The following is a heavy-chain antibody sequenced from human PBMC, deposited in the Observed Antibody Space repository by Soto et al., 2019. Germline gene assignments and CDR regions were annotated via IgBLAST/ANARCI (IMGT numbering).Heavy chain of an antibody. Sequence: ASVKVSCKASGYSFTSYAMHWVRQAPGQRLEWMGWINAGNGNTKYSQKFQGRVTITRDTSASTAYMELSSLRSEDTAVYYCARRGQVGFLDGVKGPGYYYGMDVWGQGTTVTVSS. CDR2: INAGNGNT. D-gene: IGHD3-3*01. CDR1: GYSFTSYA. CDR3: ARRGQVGFLDGVKGPGYYYGMDV. V-gene: IGHV1-3*01. J-gene: IGHJ6*02.